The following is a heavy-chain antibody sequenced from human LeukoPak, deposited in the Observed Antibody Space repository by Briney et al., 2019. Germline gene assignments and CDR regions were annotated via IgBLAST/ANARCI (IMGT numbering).Heavy chain of an antibody. CDR1: GFTFSSYD. J-gene: IGHJ4*02. V-gene: IGHV3-23*01. Sequence: PGGSLRLSCAASGFTFSSYDMTWVRQAPGRGLEWVSSIRPSGDNTFYGDSVKGRFTISRDNSKNSLSLQMNSLRAEDTALYYCGRDLSGWYGPDYWGQGTLVTVSS. D-gene: IGHD6-19*01. CDR2: IRPSGDNT. CDR3: GRDLSGWYGPDY.